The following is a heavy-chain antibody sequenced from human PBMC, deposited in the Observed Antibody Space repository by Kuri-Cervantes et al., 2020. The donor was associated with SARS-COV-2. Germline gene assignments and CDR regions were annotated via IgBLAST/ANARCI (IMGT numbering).Heavy chain of an antibody. V-gene: IGHV3-33*08. J-gene: IGHJ4*02. D-gene: IGHD6-13*01. CDR3: AREEYSGSGSAVDFDY. CDR2: IWYDVSNK. CDR1: GFTFSSYG. Sequence: GGCLRLSCAASGFTFSSYGMHWVRQAPGKGLEWVAVIWYDVSNKNYADSVKGRVTISRDNSKNTLYLQMNSLRAEDTAVYYCAREEYSGSGSAVDFDYWGQGTLVTVSS.